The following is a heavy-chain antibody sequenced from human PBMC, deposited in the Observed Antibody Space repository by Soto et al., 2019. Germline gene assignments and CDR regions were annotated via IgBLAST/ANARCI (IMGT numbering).Heavy chain of an antibody. V-gene: IGHV3-48*01. CDR2: INKNGFTI. Sequence: GGSLRLSCAVSGFTLTTYSMNWVRQAPGKGLEWISFINKNGFTIYYADSVKGRFTISRDYAKNSLYLQMDSLRREDTAVYYCARGAVTGTSLFDYWGLGTLVTVSS. CDR3: ARGAVTGTSLFDY. D-gene: IGHD6-19*01. CDR1: GFTLTTYS. J-gene: IGHJ4*02.